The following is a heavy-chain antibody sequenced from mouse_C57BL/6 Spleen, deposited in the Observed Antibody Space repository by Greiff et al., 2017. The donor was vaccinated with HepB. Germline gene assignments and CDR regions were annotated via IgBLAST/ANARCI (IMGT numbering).Heavy chain of an antibody. CDR1: GYTFTRYW. D-gene: IGHD1-1*01. CDR3: ARGGSRDYYAMDY. CDR2: IYPGSGST. Sequence: QVQLQQPGAELVKPGASVKMSCKASGYTFTRYWLTWVKQRPGQGLEWIGDIYPGSGSTNYNEKFKSKATLTVDTSSSTAYMQLSSLTSEDSAVYYCARGGSRDYYAMDYWGQGTSVTVSS. V-gene: IGHV1-55*01. J-gene: IGHJ4*01.